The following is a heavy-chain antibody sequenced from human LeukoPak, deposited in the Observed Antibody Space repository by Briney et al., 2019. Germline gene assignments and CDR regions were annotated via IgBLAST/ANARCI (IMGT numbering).Heavy chain of an antibody. CDR1: GGSISSDYY. CDR2: MFYNGPT. V-gene: IGHV4-39*01. Sequence: SETLSLTCAVSGGSISSDYYRDWIRQPPGKGLEFIGSMFYNGPTHYNPSLKSRLTMSVDTSKNQFSLTLGSVTAADTAVYYCASRTQRHERGAFFDYWGQGTLVTVSS. J-gene: IGHJ4*02. CDR3: ASRTQRHERGAFFDY. D-gene: IGHD1-1*01.